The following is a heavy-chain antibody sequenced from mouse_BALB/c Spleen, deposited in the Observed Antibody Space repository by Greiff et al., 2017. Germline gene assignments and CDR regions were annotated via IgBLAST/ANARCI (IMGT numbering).Heavy chain of an antibody. CDR1: GYSFTGYF. Sequence: DVKLQESGPELVKPGASVKISCKASGYSFTGYFMNWVMQSHGKSLEWIGRINPYNGDTFYNQKFKGKATLTVDKSSSTAHMELRSLASEDSAVYYCARRDYGSSPFDYWGRGTTLTVSS. J-gene: IGHJ2*01. CDR2: INPYNGDT. D-gene: IGHD1-1*01. V-gene: IGHV1-20*02. CDR3: ARRDYGSSPFDY.